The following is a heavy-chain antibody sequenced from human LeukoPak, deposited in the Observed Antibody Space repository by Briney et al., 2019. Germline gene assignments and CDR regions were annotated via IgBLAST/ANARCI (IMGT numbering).Heavy chain of an antibody. CDR3: ARGRNGASYYDFWSGYYLSFWFDP. D-gene: IGHD3-3*01. V-gene: IGHV3-30-3*01. CDR2: ISYDGSNK. J-gene: IGHJ5*02. Sequence: GRSLRLSCAASGFTFSSYAMHWVRQAPGKGLEWVAVISYDGSNKYYADSVKGRFTISRDNSKNTLYLQMNSLRAEDTAVYYCARGRNGASYYDFWSGYYLSFWFDPWGRGTLVTVSS. CDR1: GFTFSSYA.